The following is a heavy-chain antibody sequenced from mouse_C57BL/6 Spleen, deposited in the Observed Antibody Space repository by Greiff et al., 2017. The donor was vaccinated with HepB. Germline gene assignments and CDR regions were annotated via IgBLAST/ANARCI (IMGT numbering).Heavy chain of an antibody. CDR1: GYTFTSYW. CDR2: IHPNSGST. J-gene: IGHJ1*03. CDR3: ARGPRWYFDV. Sequence: QVQLQQSGAELVKPGASVKLSCKASGYTFTSYWMHWVKQRPGQGLEWIGMIHPNSGSTNYNEKFKSKATLTVDKSSSTAYMQHSSLTSEDSAVYYCARGPRWYFDVWGTGTTVTVSS. V-gene: IGHV1-64*01.